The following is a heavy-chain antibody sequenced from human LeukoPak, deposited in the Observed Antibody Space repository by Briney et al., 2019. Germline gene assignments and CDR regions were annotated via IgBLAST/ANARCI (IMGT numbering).Heavy chain of an antibody. CDR1: GGSISSYY. V-gene: IGHV4-59*12. J-gene: IGHJ4*02. Sequence: SETLSLTCTVSGGSISSYYWSWIRQPPGKGLEWIGYIYYSGSTNYNPSLKSRVTISVDTSKNRFSLKLSSVTAADTAVYYCARDLYGSGSYWGQGTLVTVSS. D-gene: IGHD3-10*01. CDR2: IYYSGST. CDR3: ARDLYGSGSY.